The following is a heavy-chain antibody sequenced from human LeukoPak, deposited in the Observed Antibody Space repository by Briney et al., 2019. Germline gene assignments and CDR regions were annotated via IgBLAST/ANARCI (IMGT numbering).Heavy chain of an antibody. Sequence: GASVKVSCKASGFTFTSSAVQWVRQARGQRLEWIGRNVVGSGNTNYAQKFQERVTITRDMSTSTAYMELSSLRSEDTAVYYCAADPGIFGVVDYWGQGTLVTVSS. CDR1: GFTFTSSA. V-gene: IGHV1-58*01. CDR2: NVVGSGNT. D-gene: IGHD3-3*01. J-gene: IGHJ4*02. CDR3: AADPGIFGVVDY.